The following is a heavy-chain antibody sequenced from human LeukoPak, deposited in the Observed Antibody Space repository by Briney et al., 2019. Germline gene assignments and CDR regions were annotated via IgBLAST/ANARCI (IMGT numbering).Heavy chain of an antibody. CDR3: ARLQYCSSTSCYKGYFDY. J-gene: IGHJ4*02. Sequence: GESLKISCKGSGYSFTSYWIGWARQMPGKGLEWMGIIYPGDSDTRYSPSFQGQVTISADKSISTAYLQWSSLKASDTAMYYCARLQYCSSTSCYKGYFDYWGQGTLVTVSS. CDR1: GYSFTSYW. V-gene: IGHV5-51*01. CDR2: IYPGDSDT. D-gene: IGHD2-2*02.